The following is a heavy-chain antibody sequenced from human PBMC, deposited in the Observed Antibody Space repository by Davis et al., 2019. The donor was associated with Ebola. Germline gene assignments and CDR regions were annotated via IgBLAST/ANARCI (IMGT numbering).Heavy chain of an antibody. V-gene: IGHV3-30-3*01. J-gene: IGHJ4*02. CDR2: ISYDGSNK. CDR1: GFTFSSYA. CDR3: ASSGPLSY. Sequence: GESLKISCAASGFTFSSYAMHWVRQAPGKGLEWVAVISYDGSNKYYADSVKGRFTISRDNSKNTLYLQMNSLRAEDTAVYYCASSGPLSYWGQGTLVTVSS. D-gene: IGHD1-14*01.